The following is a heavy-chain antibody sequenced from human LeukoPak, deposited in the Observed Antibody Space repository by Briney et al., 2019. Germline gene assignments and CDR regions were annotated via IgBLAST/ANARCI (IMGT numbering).Heavy chain of an antibody. CDR2: INAGNGNT. J-gene: IGHJ4*02. Sequence: ASVKVSCKASGYTFTSYAMHWVRQAPGQRLEWMGWINAGNGNTKYSQEFQGRVTITRDTSASTAYMELSSLRSEDMAVYYCARGTIVVVPAATFYFDYWGQGTLVTVSS. CDR1: GYTFTSYA. V-gene: IGHV1-3*03. CDR3: ARGTIVVVPAATFYFDY. D-gene: IGHD2-2*01.